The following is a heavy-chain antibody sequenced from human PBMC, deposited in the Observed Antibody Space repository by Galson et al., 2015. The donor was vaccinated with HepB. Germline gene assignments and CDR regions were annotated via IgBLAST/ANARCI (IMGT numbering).Heavy chain of an antibody. J-gene: IGHJ4*02. CDR2: IYYSGST. CDR3: ARTPTDYDILTGYYIRPGYVTFFDY. V-gene: IGHV4-39*01. D-gene: IGHD3-9*01. Sequence: LSLTCTVSGGSISSSSYYWGWIRQPPGKGLEWIGSIYYSGSTYYNPSLKSRVTISVDTSKNQFSLKLSSVTAADTAVYYCARTPTDYDILTGYYIRPGYVTFFDYWGQGTLVTVSS. CDR1: GGSISSSSYY.